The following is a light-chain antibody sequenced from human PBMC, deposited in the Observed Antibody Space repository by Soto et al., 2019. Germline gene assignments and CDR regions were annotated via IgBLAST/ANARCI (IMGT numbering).Light chain of an antibody. J-gene: IGKJ1*01. CDR2: DAS. CDR1: RSISRW. CDR3: QHET. Sequence: DIQMTQSPSTLSASVGDRVTITCRASRSISRWLAWYQQKPGKAPKLLIYDASTFASGVSSRFSGSGSGTEFTLTITSLQLDDFATYYCQHETFGPGTKVEIK. V-gene: IGKV1-5*01.